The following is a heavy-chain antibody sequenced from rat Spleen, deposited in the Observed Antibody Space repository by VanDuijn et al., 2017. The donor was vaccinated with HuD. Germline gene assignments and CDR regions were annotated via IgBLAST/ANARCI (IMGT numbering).Heavy chain of an antibody. V-gene: IGHV5-46*01. D-gene: IGHD1-2*01. CDR3: TREGFYSSYGVMDA. CDR2: ISTSGVST. Sequence: EVQLVESGGGLVQPGRSMKLSCVASGFTFSDFPMAWVRQAPTEGREWVATISTSGVSTYYRDSVKGRFTISRDNARNTLYLQMNSLRSDDTATYYCTREGFYSSYGVMDAWGQGASVTVSS. CDR1: GFTFSDFP. J-gene: IGHJ4*01.